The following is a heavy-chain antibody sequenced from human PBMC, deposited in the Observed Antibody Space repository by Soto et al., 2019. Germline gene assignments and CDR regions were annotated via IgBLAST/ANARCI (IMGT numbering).Heavy chain of an antibody. D-gene: IGHD1-26*01. Sequence: GGSLRLSCAASGFTFSSYGMNWVRQAPGKGLEWVAVIWYDGGKKCYADSVKGRFSISRDNSENTLYLQMNSLRADDTAVYYCVKDSTLTVSGYFDNWGQGTLVTVSS. V-gene: IGHV3-33*06. CDR3: VKDSTLTVSGYFDN. CDR1: GFTFSSYG. J-gene: IGHJ4*02. CDR2: IWYDGGKK.